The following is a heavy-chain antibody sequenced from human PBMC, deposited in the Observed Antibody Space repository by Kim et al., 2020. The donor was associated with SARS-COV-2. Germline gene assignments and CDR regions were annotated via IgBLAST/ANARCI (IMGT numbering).Heavy chain of an antibody. Sequence: SETLSLTCTVSGGSISSGGYYWSWIRQHPGKGLEWIGYIYYSGSTYYNPSLKSRVTISVDTSKNQFSLKLSSVTAADTAVYYCARDPIAAAGIFDYWGQGTPVTVSS. V-gene: IGHV4-31*03. CDR1: GGSISSGGYY. J-gene: IGHJ4*02. D-gene: IGHD6-13*01. CDR2: IYYSGST. CDR3: ARDPIAAAGIFDY.